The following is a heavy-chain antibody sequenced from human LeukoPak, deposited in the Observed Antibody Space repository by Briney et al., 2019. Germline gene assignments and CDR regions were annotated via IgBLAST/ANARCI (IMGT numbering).Heavy chain of an antibody. CDR3: ASTTRGHSSGWYYYYYGMDV. CDR2: ISSSSSYI. CDR1: GFTFSSYW. Sequence: PGGSLRLSCAASGFTFSSYWMHWVRQAPGKGLEWVSSISSSSSYIYYADSVEGRFTISRDNAKNSLYLQMNSLRAEDTAVYYCASTTRGHSSGWYYYYYGMDVWGQGTAVTVSS. V-gene: IGHV3-21*01. J-gene: IGHJ6*02. D-gene: IGHD6-19*01.